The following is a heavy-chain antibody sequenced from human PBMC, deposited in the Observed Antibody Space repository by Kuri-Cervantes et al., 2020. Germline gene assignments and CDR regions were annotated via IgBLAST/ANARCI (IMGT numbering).Heavy chain of an antibody. Sequence: GESLKISCAASGFMFSNYGIHWVRQAPGKGLEWVAIIYFDGRNKYYADPVKGRFTISRDNSKNTLYLQMDSLRAEDTAVYYCARAIAVAGAFDIWGQGTMVTVSS. D-gene: IGHD6-19*01. CDR3: ARAIAVAGAFDI. CDR1: GFMFSNYG. J-gene: IGHJ3*02. V-gene: IGHV3-33*01. CDR2: IYFDGRNK.